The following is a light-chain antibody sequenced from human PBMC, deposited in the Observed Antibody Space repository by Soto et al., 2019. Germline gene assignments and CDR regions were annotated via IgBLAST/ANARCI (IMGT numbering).Light chain of an antibody. J-gene: IGKJ3*01. V-gene: IGKV3-20*01. CDR1: QSVNNNY. CDR3: QQYGSSQFT. Sequence: EIVLMQSPGTLSLSPGEGATLSCRASQSVNNNYLAWYQQKPGQAPTLLFFDTFRRATGIPDRFSGSGSGKDFTLTISRLEHEDFAVYCWQQYGSSQFTFGPGTKVNVK. CDR2: DTF.